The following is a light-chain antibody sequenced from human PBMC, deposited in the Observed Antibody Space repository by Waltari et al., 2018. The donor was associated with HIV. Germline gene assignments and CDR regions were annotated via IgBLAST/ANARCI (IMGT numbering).Light chain of an antibody. J-gene: IGKJ5*01. V-gene: IGKV1-39*01. Sequence: DIQMTQSPSSLSASVGDRVTITCRASQTIRTYLNWSQQRPGKAPNLLIYATSSLQSGVPSRFRGSGSGTYFSLTISSVQPEDSATYYCQHSYSAPITFGRGTRLEIK. CDR2: ATS. CDR1: QTIRTY. CDR3: QHSYSAPIT.